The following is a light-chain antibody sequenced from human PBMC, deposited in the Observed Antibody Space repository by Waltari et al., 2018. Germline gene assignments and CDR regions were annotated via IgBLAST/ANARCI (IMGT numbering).Light chain of an antibody. CDR3: MQGVRPWT. CDR1: QTLANTDRNTY. CDR2: KVA. Sequence: DLVMTQSPVSLSVTLGQPASISCRSSQTLANTDRNTYLNWFHQRPGQYPRRLIYKVAKRDSGVPDRFRGSVPHTDFRLEISRVEAEDVGLYYCMQGVRPWTFGQGTKVEIK. J-gene: IGKJ1*01. V-gene: IGKV2-30*01.